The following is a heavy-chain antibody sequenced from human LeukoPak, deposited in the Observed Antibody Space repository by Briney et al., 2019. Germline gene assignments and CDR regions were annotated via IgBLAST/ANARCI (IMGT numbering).Heavy chain of an antibody. D-gene: IGHD1-26*01. Sequence: GGTLRLSCAASGFTFSSYGMSWVRQAPGKGLEWVSAISGSGGSTYYADSVKGRFTISRDNSKNTLYLQMNGLRAEDTAVYYCAKDITSGTDGYYYMDVWGKGTTVTISS. CDR1: GFTFSSYG. J-gene: IGHJ6*03. CDR2: ISGSGGST. V-gene: IGHV3-23*01. CDR3: AKDITSGTDGYYYMDV.